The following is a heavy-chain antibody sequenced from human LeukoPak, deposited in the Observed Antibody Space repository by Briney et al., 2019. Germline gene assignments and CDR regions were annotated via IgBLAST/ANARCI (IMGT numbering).Heavy chain of an antibody. CDR2: IYYSGST. V-gene: IGHV4-59*01. CDR1: GDSMINYY. Sequence: PSETLSLTCSVSGDSMINYYWSWIRQPPGEALEWIGYIYYSGSTTYNPSLKSRLTMSVDTSKNQISLRLSSVTAADTAVYYCARTTIFGVVIISDYWGRGTLVTVSS. CDR3: ARTTIFGVVIISDY. D-gene: IGHD3-3*01. J-gene: IGHJ4*02.